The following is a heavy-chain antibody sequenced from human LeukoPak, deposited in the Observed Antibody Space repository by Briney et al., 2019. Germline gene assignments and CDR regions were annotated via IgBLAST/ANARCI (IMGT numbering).Heavy chain of an antibody. CDR2: ISFDGSNK. J-gene: IGHJ4*02. Sequence: GGSLRLSCAVSGFTFSNHALHWVRQAPGKGLEWVAVISFDGSNKYYADSVKGRFTISRDNSKNTAFLQMISLRGEDTAVYYCTRGHHGLEYWGQGTLVTVSS. CDR3: TRGHHGLEY. CDR1: GFTFSNHA. V-gene: IGHV3-30*04. D-gene: IGHD1-14*01.